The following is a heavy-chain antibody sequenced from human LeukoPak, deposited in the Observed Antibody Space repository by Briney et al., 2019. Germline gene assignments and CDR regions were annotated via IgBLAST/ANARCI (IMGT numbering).Heavy chain of an antibody. CDR2: INHSGST. V-gene: IGHV4-34*01. D-gene: IGHD3-10*01. CDR3: AGYYYGSENYHDHPNFDY. CDR1: GGSFSGYY. J-gene: IGHJ4*02. Sequence: SETLSLTCAVFGGSFSGYYWTWIRQPPGKGLEWIGEINHSGSTTYNPSLKSRVTISVDTSKNQCSLKLSSVTAADTAVYYCAGYYYGSENYHDHPNFDYWGQGTLVTVSS.